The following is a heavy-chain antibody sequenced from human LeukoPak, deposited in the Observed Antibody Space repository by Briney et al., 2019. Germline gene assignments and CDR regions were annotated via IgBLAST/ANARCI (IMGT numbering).Heavy chain of an antibody. D-gene: IGHD6-13*01. CDR3: ARDFATRYSSSWTNLFDY. Sequence: GGSLRLSCAASGFTFSSYAMHWVRQAPGKGLEWVAVISYDGSNKYYADSVKGRFTISRDNSKNTLYLQMNSLRAEDTAVYYCARDFATRYSSSWTNLFDYWGQGTLVTVSS. J-gene: IGHJ4*02. CDR2: ISYDGSNK. V-gene: IGHV3-30*01. CDR1: GFTFSSYA.